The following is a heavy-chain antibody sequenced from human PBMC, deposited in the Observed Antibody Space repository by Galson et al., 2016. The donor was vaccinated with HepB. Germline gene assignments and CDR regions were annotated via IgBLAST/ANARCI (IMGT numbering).Heavy chain of an antibody. CDR2: LSSGSSTI. CDR3: ARGWYSNSSRCFDY. Sequence: SLRLSCAASGFTFSTYSMNWVRQAPGRGLEWASYLSSGSSTIYYADSVKGRFTISRDNAKNSLYLQMNSLRDEDTAVYYCARGWYSNSSRCFDYWGQGTLVTVSS. J-gene: IGHJ4*02. V-gene: IGHV3-48*02. CDR1: GFTFSTYS. D-gene: IGHD6-6*01.